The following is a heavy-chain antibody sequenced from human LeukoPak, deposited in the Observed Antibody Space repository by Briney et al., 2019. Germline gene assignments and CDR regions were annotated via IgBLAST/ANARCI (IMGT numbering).Heavy chain of an antibody. D-gene: IGHD2-15*01. Sequence: ASVKVSCKASGYTFSDYLRHWVRQAPGQGLEWMGWINPNSGGTNYAQKFQGRVTMTRDTSISTAYMDLTRLRSDDTAVYYCARVCSGGSCYPDYYMDVWGKGTTVTISS. J-gene: IGHJ6*03. CDR2: INPNSGGT. CDR3: ARVCSGGSCYPDYYMDV. V-gene: IGHV1-2*02. CDR1: GYTFSDYL.